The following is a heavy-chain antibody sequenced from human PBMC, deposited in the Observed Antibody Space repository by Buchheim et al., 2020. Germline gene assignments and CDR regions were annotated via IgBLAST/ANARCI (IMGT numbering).Heavy chain of an antibody. J-gene: IGHJ5*02. V-gene: IGHV3-21*01. CDR2: ISSSSRYI. Sequence: EVQLVESGGGLVKPGGSLRLSCAASGFTFSSYNMNWVRQAPGKGLEWVSSISSSSRYIYYADSVKGRFTISRDNAKNSMYLQMNSLRAEDTAVYYCARSRYSSGVGWFDPWGQGTL. CDR1: GFTFSSYN. D-gene: IGHD6-19*01. CDR3: ARSRYSSGVGWFDP.